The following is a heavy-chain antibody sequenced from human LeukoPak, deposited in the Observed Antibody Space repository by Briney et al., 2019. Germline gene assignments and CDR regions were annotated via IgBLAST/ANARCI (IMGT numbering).Heavy chain of an antibody. CDR1: GFIFNDYA. Sequence: GGSLRLSCAASGFIFNDYAMHWVRQAPGTGLEWVAGISWNSGTIAYADSVKGRFTISRDNAKNSLYLQMNSLRPEDMAFYFCAKVAAYSSGWYDSWGQGTLVTVSS. CDR3: AKVAAYSSGWYDS. D-gene: IGHD6-19*01. V-gene: IGHV3-9*03. J-gene: IGHJ5*01. CDR2: ISWNSGTI.